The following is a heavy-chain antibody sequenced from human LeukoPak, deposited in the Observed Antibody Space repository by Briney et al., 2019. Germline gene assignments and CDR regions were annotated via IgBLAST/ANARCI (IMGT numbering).Heavy chain of an antibody. Sequence: ASVKVSCKASGYTFTGYYMHWVRQAPGQGLEWMGWISAYNGNTNYAQKLQGRVTMTTDTSTSTAYMELRSLRSDDTAVYYCARDDYGDYGVYYYMDVWGKGSTVTVSS. J-gene: IGHJ6*03. D-gene: IGHD4-17*01. CDR1: GYTFTGYY. V-gene: IGHV1-18*04. CDR3: ARDDYGDYGVYYYMDV. CDR2: ISAYNGNT.